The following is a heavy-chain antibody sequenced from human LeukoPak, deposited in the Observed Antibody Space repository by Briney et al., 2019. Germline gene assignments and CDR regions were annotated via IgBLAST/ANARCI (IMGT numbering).Heavy chain of an antibody. Sequence: VQPGGSLRLSCTASGFTVSSDYMSWVRPAPGKGLEWVSVVYSGGNTYYADSVKGRFTISRDNSKNTLYLQMNSLRAEDTAVYYCAREPPGGGFDYWGQGTLVTVSS. CDR2: VYSGGNT. D-gene: IGHD3-16*01. CDR1: GFTVSSDY. J-gene: IGHJ4*02. V-gene: IGHV3-66*01. CDR3: AREPPGGGFDY.